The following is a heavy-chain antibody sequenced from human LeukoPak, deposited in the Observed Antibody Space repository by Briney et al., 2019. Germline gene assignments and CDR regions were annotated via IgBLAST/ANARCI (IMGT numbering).Heavy chain of an antibody. CDR1: GFTFSSYA. D-gene: IGHD6-19*01. CDR2: ISGSGGST. Sequence: GGSLRLSCAASGFTFSSYATSWVRQAPGKGLEWVSAISGSGGSTYYADSVKGRFTISRDNSKNTLYLQMNSLRAEDTAVYYCATDRPSSGWYFDYWGQGTLVTVSS. V-gene: IGHV3-23*01. J-gene: IGHJ4*02. CDR3: ATDRPSSGWYFDY.